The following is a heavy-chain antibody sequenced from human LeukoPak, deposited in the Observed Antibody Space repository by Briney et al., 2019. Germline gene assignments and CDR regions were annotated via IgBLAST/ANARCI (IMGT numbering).Heavy chain of an antibody. V-gene: IGHV3-30*02. Sequence: GGSLRLSCAASGFTFSTYGMHWVRQAPGKGLEWVAFIQNDGSDKYYADSVKGRFTISRDSSKKTVYLQVNSLRAADTAVYYCALGGLQLWLWGFDYWGQGTLVTVSS. J-gene: IGHJ4*02. CDR2: IQNDGSDK. D-gene: IGHD5-18*01. CDR1: GFTFSTYG. CDR3: ALGGLQLWLWGFDY.